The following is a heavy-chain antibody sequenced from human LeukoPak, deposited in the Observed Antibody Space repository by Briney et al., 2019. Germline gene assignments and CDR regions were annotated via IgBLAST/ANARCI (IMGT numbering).Heavy chain of an antibody. J-gene: IGHJ4*02. CDR2: IKLDGSEK. CDR3: ARDQYDTWSRRGNFDS. Sequence: GGSLRLSCVASGFAFGKYWMSWVRQAPGKGLEWVGNIKLDGSEKNYVDSVKGRLTISRDKTKNSLYLQMTSLSAEDTAVFYCARDQYDTWSRRGNFDSWGQGTLVIVSS. CDR1: GFAFGKYW. D-gene: IGHD3-3*01. V-gene: IGHV3-7*03.